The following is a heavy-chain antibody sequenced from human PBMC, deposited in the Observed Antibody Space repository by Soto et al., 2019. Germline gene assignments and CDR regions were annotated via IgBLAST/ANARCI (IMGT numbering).Heavy chain of an antibody. CDR1: GYTFTSYD. D-gene: IGHD3-10*01. V-gene: IGHV1-8*01. Sequence: QVQLVQSGAEVKKPGASVKVSCKASGYTFTSYDINWVRQATGQGLEWMGWMNPNSGNTGYAQKFQARVSMTRNTSISTAYMELRSLRSEDTSVYYCAIERSGSRMDVWGQGTTVTVSS. J-gene: IGHJ6*02. CDR3: AIERSGSRMDV. CDR2: MNPNSGNT.